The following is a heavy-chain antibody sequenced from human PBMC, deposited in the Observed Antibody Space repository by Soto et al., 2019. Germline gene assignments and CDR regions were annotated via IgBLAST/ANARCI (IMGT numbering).Heavy chain of an antibody. Sequence: SETLSLTCTVAGGSISGYSWSLIRQPPGKGLEWIGYIYYSGSTNYNPSLKSRVTISVATSKNQFCLKLTSVTAADTAVFFCARVDPVMSGKYYYYNYGRTAWAKGPT. D-gene: IGHD5-18*01. CDR3: ARVDPVMSGKYYYYNYGRTA. J-gene: IGHJ6*04. CDR1: GGSISGYS. V-gene: IGHV4-59*12. CDR2: IYYSGST.